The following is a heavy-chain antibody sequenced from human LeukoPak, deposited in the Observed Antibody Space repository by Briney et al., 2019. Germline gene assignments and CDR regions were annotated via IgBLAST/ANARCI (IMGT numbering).Heavy chain of an antibody. J-gene: IGHJ5*02. CDR3: ARVGLGYVFTVDP. CDR1: GGSISSGSYY. Sequence: SETLSLTCTVSGGSISSGSYYWSWIRQPAGKGLEWIGRIYTSGSTNYNPSLKSRVTISVDTSKNQFSLKLSSVTAADTAVYYCARVGLGYVFTVDPWGQGTLVTVSS. D-gene: IGHD5-12*01. CDR2: IYTSGST. V-gene: IGHV4-61*02.